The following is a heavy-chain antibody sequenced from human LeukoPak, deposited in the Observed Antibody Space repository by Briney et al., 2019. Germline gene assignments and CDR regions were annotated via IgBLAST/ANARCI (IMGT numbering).Heavy chain of an antibody. V-gene: IGHV3-48*04. CDR1: GFIFSSYR. CDR2: ISSSSSTI. Sequence: GGSLRLSCAASGFIFSSYRMKWVRRAPGKAVVWVSYISSSSSTIYYADSVKGRSTSSRDNAKNSLYLQMNSLRAEDTAVYYCSSDFDYWGQGTLVTVSS. J-gene: IGHJ4*02. CDR3: SSDFDY.